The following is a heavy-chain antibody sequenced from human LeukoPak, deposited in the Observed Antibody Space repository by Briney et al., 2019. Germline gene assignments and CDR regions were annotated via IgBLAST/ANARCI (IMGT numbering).Heavy chain of an antibody. CDR1: GYTFTGYG. V-gene: IGHV1-18*01. D-gene: IGHD3-3*01. Sequence: ASVKVSCKASGYTFTGYGISWVRQAPGQGLEWMGWISAYNGNTNYAQKLQGRVTMTTDTSTSTAYMELRSLRSDDTAVYYCARVLFLEWLSFPVNWFDPWGQGTLVTVSS. CDR3: ARVLFLEWLSFPVNWFDP. J-gene: IGHJ5*02. CDR2: ISAYNGNT.